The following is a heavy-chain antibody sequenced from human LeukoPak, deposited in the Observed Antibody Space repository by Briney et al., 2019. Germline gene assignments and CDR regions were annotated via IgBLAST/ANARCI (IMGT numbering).Heavy chain of an antibody. CDR1: GFTFNGYS. CDR3: ARDSGWGHYFDF. J-gene: IGHJ4*02. CDR2: ISSSSSTI. V-gene: IGHV3-48*02. Sequence: GGSLRLSCAASGFTFNGYSMNWVRQAPGKGLEWVSYISSSSSTIYYADSVKGQFTISRDNAKNSLYLQMNSLRDEDTAVYYCARDSGWGHYFDFWGQGTLDTLSS. D-gene: IGHD6-19*01.